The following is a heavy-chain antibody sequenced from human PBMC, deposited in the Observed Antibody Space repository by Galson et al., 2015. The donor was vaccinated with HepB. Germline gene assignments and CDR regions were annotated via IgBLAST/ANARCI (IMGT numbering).Heavy chain of an antibody. V-gene: IGHV3-30*03. J-gene: IGHJ3*02. CDR2: ISYDGSNK. D-gene: IGHD2-2*01. CDR1: GFTFSSYG. Sequence: LRLSCAASGFTFSSYGMHWVRQAPGKGLEWVAVISYDGSNKYYADSVKGRFTISRDNSKNTLYLQMNSLRAEDTAVYYCARKDIVVVPAALGAFDIWGQGTMVTVSS. CDR3: ARKDIVVVPAALGAFDI.